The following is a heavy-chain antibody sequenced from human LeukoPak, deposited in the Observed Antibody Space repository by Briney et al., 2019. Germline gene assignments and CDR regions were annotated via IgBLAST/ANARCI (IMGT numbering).Heavy chain of an antibody. D-gene: IGHD1-26*01. CDR2: IYHSGST. CDR3: ARLVGAWGY. J-gene: IGHJ4*02. V-gene: IGHV4-38-2*02. Sequence: SETLTLTCTVSGYSISSGYYWGWIRQPPGQGLEWIGSIYHSGSTYYNPSLKSRVTISVDTSKNQFSLKLSSVTAADTAVYYCARLVGAWGYWGQGTLVTVSS. CDR1: GYSISSGYY.